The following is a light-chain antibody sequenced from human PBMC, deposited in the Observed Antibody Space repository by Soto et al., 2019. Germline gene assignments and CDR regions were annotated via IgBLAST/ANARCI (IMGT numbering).Light chain of an antibody. CDR3: QQRNNWPWT. Sequence: EIVLTQSPATLSLSPGERATVSCRASQNIGDHLAWYQQKPGQAPRFLIYNASNRATGIPARFSGSVSGTDFTLTISSLEPEDFAVYYCQQRNNWPWTFGHGTKVEIK. CDR2: NAS. J-gene: IGKJ1*01. CDR1: QNIGDH. V-gene: IGKV3-11*01.